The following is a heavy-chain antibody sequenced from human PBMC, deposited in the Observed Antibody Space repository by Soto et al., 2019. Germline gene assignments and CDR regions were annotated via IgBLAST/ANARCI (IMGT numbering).Heavy chain of an antibody. J-gene: IGHJ4*02. CDR1: GFTYSSHW. Sequence: GGSLRLSCAASGFTYSSHWMHWVRQAPGKGLVWVSRINSDGSSTSYADSVKGRFSISRDNAKNTLYLQMNSLRAEDTAVYYCASRGTTAVVTYFDFWGQGILVTVSS. V-gene: IGHV3-74*01. CDR2: INSDGSST. D-gene: IGHD5-18*01. CDR3: ASRGTTAVVTYFDF.